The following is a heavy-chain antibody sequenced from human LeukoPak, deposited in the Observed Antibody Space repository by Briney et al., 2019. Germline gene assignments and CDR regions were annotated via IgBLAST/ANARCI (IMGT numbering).Heavy chain of an antibody. Sequence: PGGSLKLSCAASGFTFSGSAMHWVRQASGKGLEWVGRIRSKANSYATAYAASVKGTFTISRDDSKNTAYLQMNSLKTEDTAVYYCTRLFAGYYDSSGSDAFDIWGQGTMVTVSS. V-gene: IGHV3-73*01. J-gene: IGHJ3*02. CDR3: TRLFAGYYDSSGSDAFDI. CDR1: GFTFSGSA. D-gene: IGHD3-22*01. CDR2: IRSKANSYAT.